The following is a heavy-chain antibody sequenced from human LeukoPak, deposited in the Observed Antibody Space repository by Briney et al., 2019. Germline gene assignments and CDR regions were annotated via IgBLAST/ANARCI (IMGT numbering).Heavy chain of an antibody. Sequence: PGGSLRLSCAASGFTSSSYAMSWVPQAPGQRLEGFTAISGSGENTSYEDSVKGRFTITRDNSKNTLYLQMNSLRAEDTAVYYCVKASPYGGNSYWGQGTLVSVPS. V-gene: IGHV3-23*01. CDR1: GFTSSSYA. CDR3: VKASPYGGNSY. J-gene: IGHJ4*02. D-gene: IGHD4-23*01. CDR2: ISGSGENT.